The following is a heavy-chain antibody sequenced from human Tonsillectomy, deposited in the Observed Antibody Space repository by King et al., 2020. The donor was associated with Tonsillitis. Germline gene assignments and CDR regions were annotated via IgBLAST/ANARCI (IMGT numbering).Heavy chain of an antibody. CDR2: IWYDGSNK. V-gene: IGHV3-33*08. J-gene: IGHJ4*02. CDR1: GFTFGSYG. D-gene: IGHD6-19*01. Sequence: VQLVESGGGVVQPGRALRLSCAASGFTFGSYGMHVVRQAPRKGLEWVAVIWYDGSNKYYAYSVKGRFTISRGNYKNTLYLQMNSLRADDTAVYYCARDYDSSGWYGALVWGQGTLVTVSS. CDR3: ARDYDSSGWYGALV.